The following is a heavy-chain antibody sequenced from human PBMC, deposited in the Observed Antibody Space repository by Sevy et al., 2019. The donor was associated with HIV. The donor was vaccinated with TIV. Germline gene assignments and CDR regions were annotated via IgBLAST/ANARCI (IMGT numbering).Heavy chain of an antibody. J-gene: IGHJ4*02. CDR3: ARSNPYHDFWSGYMTSGYFDF. CDR2: ISYSGNT. D-gene: IGHD3-3*01. Sequence: SETLSLTCIVSGDSISSSSYYWGWIRQPPGKGLEWIASISYSGNTYYNPSLKSRTTMSIDTSKNQFFLTLNSVTAPDAAVYYCARSNPYHDFWSGYMTSGYFDFWGPGTLVTVSS. V-gene: IGHV4-39*01. CDR1: GDSISSSSYY.